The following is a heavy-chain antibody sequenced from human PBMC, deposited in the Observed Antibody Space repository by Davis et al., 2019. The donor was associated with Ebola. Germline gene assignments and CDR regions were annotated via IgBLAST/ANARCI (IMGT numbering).Heavy chain of an antibody. J-gene: IGHJ4*02. CDR1: GFTFSSYA. Sequence: GESLKISCAASGFTFSSYAMRWVRQAPGKGLEWVSAISGSGGSTYYADSVKGRFTISRDNSTNTLYLQMNSLRAEDTAVYYCAKGTAMVFGEFDYWGQGTLVTVSS. V-gene: IGHV3-23*01. CDR2: ISGSGGST. D-gene: IGHD5-18*01. CDR3: AKGTAMVFGEFDY.